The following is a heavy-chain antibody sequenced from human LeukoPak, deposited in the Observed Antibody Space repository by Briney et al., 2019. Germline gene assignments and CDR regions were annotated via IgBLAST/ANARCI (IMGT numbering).Heavy chain of an antibody. J-gene: IGHJ2*01. Sequence: GSLRLSCAASGFTFSSYWMSWVRQAPGKGLEWVANIKQDGSEKYYVDSVKGRFTISRDNAKNSLYLQMNSLRAEDTAVYYCARVILRWSAPAWYFDLWGRGTLVTVSS. V-gene: IGHV3-7*01. CDR2: IKQDGSEK. CDR1: GFTFSSYW. D-gene: IGHD4-23*01. CDR3: ARVILRWSAPAWYFDL.